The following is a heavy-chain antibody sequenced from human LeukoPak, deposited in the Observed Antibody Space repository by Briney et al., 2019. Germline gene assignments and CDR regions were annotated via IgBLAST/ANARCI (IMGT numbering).Heavy chain of an antibody. D-gene: IGHD3-3*01. CDR2: IYYSGTT. J-gene: IGHJ4*02. CDR1: GGSISTYY. V-gene: IGHV4-59*01. Sequence: SETLSLTCTVSGGSISTYYWSWIRQPPGKRLEWIGYIYYSGTTVYNPSLKSRVTISVDTSKNQFSLRLSSVTAADTAVYYCARGPSILSPEAQSLYWGQGTLVAVSS. CDR3: ARGPSILSPEAQSLY.